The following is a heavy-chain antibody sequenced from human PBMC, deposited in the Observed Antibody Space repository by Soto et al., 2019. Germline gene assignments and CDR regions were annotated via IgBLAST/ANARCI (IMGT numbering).Heavy chain of an antibody. V-gene: IGHV3-15*07. D-gene: IGHD1-1*01. Sequence: GGSLRLSCAASGFTFSNAWMNWVRQAPGKGLEWVGRIKSKTDGGTTDYAAPVKGRFTISRDDSKNTLYLQMNSLKTEDTAVYYCTTRLGIYYYYGMDVWGQGTTVTVSS. CDR3: TTRLGIYYYYGMDV. CDR1: GFTFSNAW. J-gene: IGHJ6*02. CDR2: IKSKTDGGTT.